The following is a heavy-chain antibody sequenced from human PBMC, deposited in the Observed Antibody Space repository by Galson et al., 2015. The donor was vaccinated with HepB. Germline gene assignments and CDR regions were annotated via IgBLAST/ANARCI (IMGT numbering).Heavy chain of an antibody. Sequence: SLRLSCAASGFTFSSYAMSWVRQAPGKGLEWVSAISGSGGSTYYADSVKGRFTISRDNSKNTLYLQMNSLRAEDTAVYYCAIAWEDYDILTGPLPAYWGQGTLVTVSS. V-gene: IGHV3-23*01. J-gene: IGHJ4*02. D-gene: IGHD3-9*01. CDR2: ISGSGGST. CDR3: AIAWEDYDILTGPLPAY. CDR1: GFTFSSYA.